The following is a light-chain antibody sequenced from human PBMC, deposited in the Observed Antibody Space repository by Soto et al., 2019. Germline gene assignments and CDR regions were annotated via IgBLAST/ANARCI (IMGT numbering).Light chain of an antibody. CDR3: AAWEDSLNAWV. CDR1: SSNIGSNT. V-gene: IGLV1-44*01. Sequence: QSVLTQAPSASGTPGQRVTISCSGSSSNIGSNTVNWYQQLPGTAPKLLIYRNNQRPSGVPDRFSGSKSGTSASLAIGGLQSEDEADYYCAAWEDSLNAWVFGGGTKLTVL. J-gene: IGLJ3*02. CDR2: RNN.